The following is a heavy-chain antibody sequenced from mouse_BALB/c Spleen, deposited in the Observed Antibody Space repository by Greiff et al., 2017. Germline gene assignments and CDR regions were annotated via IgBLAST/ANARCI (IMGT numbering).Heavy chain of an antibody. Sequence: EVKLVESGGGLVQPGGSLKLSCAASGFTFSSYTMSWVRQTPEKRLEWVAYISNGGGSTYYPDTVKGRFTISRDNAKNTLYLQMSSLKSEDTAMYYCARHAPYGNFDYWGQGTTLTVSS. CDR2: ISNGGGST. V-gene: IGHV5-12-2*01. CDR1: GFTFSSYT. CDR3: ARHAPYGNFDY. D-gene: IGHD2-1*01. J-gene: IGHJ2*01.